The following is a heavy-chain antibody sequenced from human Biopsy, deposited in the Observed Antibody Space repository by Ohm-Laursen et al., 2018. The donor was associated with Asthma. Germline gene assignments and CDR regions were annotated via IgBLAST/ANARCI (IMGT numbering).Heavy chain of an antibody. CDR1: GFSVSTKY. CDR2: IYSGDNT. Sequence: SLRLSCAASGFSVSTKYMSWFRQAPGKGLEWVSLIYSGDNTYYADSVKGRFTISRDHSKLYLQMNNLRAEDTAVYHCARISRLGYNSLDYGMDVWGQGTAVTVSS. CDR3: ARISRLGYNSLDYGMDV. J-gene: IGHJ6*02. D-gene: IGHD5-24*01. V-gene: IGHV3-53*01.